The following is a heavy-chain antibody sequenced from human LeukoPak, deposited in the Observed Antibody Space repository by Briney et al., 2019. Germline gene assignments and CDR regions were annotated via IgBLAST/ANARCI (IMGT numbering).Heavy chain of an antibody. CDR2: IYHSGNT. V-gene: IGHV4-4*02. D-gene: IGHD3-22*01. CDR3: ARQDYYDTGTWYFDL. CDR1: GGSISRSNW. Sequence: SETLSHTCTVSGGSISRSNWWSWVRQPPGKGLEWIGEIYHSGNTKYNPSLKSRVTISMDKSKNQFSLKLSSVTAADTAVYYCARQDYYDTGTWYFDLWGRGTLVTVSS. J-gene: IGHJ2*01.